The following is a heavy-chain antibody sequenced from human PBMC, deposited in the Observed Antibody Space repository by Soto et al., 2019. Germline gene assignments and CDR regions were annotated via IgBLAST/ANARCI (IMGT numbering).Heavy chain of an antibody. D-gene: IGHD2-15*01. CDR3: ARGADWVVGAHFDY. J-gene: IGHJ4*02. V-gene: IGHV3-33*01. CDR1: GFTFSSYG. CDR2: IWYDGSNK. Sequence: ESGGGVVQPGRSLRLSCAASGFTFSSYGMHWVRQAPGKGLEWVAVIWYDGSNKYYADSVKGRFTISRDNSKNTLYLQMNSLRAEDTAVYYCARGADWVVGAHFDYWGQGTLVTVSS.